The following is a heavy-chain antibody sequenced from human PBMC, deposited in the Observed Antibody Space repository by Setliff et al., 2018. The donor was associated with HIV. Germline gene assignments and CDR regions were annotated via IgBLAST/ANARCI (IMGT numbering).Heavy chain of an antibody. J-gene: IGHJ4*02. D-gene: IGHD3-22*01. V-gene: IGHV1-2*02. CDR1: GYTFTTYG. CDR2: INPNSGGT. CDR3: ARTHYYDSSGYLDY. Sequence: ASVKVSCKASGYTFTTYGISWVRQAPGQGLEWMGWINPNSGGTKYALNFQGRVTMTGDTSISTAYMELGRLRSDDTAVFFCARTHYYDSSGYLDYWGQGTLVTVSS.